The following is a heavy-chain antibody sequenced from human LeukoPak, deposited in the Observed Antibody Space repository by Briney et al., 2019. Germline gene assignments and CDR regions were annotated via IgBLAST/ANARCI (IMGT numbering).Heavy chain of an antibody. CDR3: ARDGDPDSSDYHYFDY. Sequence: SETLSLTCTVSGGSISSYYWSWIRQPPGKGLEWIGYIYYSGSTNYNPSLKSRVTISVDTSKNQFSLKLSSVTAADTAVYYCARDGDPDSSDYHYFDYWGQGTLVTVSS. CDR2: IYYSGST. J-gene: IGHJ4*02. V-gene: IGHV4-59*01. D-gene: IGHD3-22*01. CDR1: GGSISSYY.